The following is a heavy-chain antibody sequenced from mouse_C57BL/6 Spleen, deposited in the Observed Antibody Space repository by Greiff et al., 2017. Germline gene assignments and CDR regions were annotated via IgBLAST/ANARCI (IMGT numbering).Heavy chain of an antibody. D-gene: IGHD2-4*01. V-gene: IGHV1-69*01. Sequence: QVQLKQPGAELVMPGASVKLSCKASGYTFTSYWMHWVKQRPGQGLEWIGEIDPSDSYTNYNQKFKGKSTLTVDKSSSTAYMQLSSLTSEDSAVYYCARYDYAAWFAYWGQGTLVTVSA. CDR2: IDPSDSYT. CDR3: ARYDYAAWFAY. CDR1: GYTFTSYW. J-gene: IGHJ3*01.